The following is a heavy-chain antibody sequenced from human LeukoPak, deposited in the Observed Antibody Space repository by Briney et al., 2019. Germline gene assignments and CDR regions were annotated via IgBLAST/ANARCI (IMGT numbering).Heavy chain of an antibody. CDR1: GGSFSGYY. V-gene: IGHV4-34*01. Sequence: PSETLSLTCAVYGGSFSGYYWSWIRQPPGKGMEWIGYIYHSGSTYYNPSLKSRVTISVDMSYNQFSLNLSSVTAADTALYYFARVCLFCDYGEGVFDYCGQGTLVTVSS. J-gene: IGHJ4*02. CDR2: IYHSGST. D-gene: IGHD4-17*01. CDR3: ARVCLFCDYGEGVFDY.